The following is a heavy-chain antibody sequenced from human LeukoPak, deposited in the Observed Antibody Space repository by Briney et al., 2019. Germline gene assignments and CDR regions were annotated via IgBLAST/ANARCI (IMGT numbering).Heavy chain of an antibody. CDR2: IYSGGST. CDR3: ARDSSGYYLY. D-gene: IGHD3-22*01. J-gene: IGHJ4*02. V-gene: IGHV3-53*01. CDR1: GFTVSSNC. Sequence: GGSLRLSCAASGFTVSSNCMSWVRQAPGKGRELVSVIYSGGSTYYADSVKGRFTISIDNSKNTLYLQMNSLRAEDTAVYYCARDSSGYYLYWGQGTLVTVSS.